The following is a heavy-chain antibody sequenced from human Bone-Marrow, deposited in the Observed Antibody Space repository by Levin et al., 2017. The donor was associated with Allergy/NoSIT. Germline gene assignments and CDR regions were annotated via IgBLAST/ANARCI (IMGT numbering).Heavy chain of an antibody. Sequence: ASVKVSCKASGYTFLDYGVIWVRQAPGQGLEWMGWISGYNGNTNYARKVQKRVTMTTDTSTSTAYMELRNLTSDDTAVYYCARDLYCSSPSCYRMYYYDYFGMDVWGQGTTVTVSS. CDR1: GYTFLDYG. J-gene: IGHJ6*02. CDR3: ARDLYCSSPSCYRMYYYDYFGMDV. CDR2: ISGYNGNT. V-gene: IGHV1-18*01. D-gene: IGHD2-2*01.